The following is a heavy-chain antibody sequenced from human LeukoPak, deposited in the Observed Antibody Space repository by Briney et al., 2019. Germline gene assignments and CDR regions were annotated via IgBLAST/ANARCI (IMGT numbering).Heavy chain of an antibody. CDR3: ARGDPHADL. CDR2: ITISGHTK. CDR1: GFAFSTYE. Sequence: GGPLRLSCAASGFAFSTYEMSWVRQAPGKGLEWIADITISGHTKNYADSVKGRFTISRDNARSSLYLQMNSLRVEDTGVFYCARGDPHADLWGQGTLVTVSS. J-gene: IGHJ5*02. V-gene: IGHV3-48*03.